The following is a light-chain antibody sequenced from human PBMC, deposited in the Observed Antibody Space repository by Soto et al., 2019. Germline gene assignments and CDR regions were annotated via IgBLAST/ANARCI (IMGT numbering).Light chain of an antibody. CDR3: ASWDDNVNGWV. J-gene: IGLJ3*02. CDR1: SSNIGGNT. CDR2: GNS. Sequence: QSMLTQPPSASGTPGQRVTISCSGSSSNIGGNTVDWYQQLPGTAPKIFIYGNSQRPSGVPDRFSGSKSGTSASLAISGLQSEDEAEYYCASWDDNVNGWVFGGGTKLTVL. V-gene: IGLV1-44*01.